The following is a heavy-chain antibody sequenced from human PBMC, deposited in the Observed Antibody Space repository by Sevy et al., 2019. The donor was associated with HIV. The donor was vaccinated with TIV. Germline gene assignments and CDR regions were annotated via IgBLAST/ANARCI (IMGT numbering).Heavy chain of an antibody. CDR2: MKQDGSEK. CDR1: GFTFSYYW. D-gene: IGHD2-2*02. Sequence: GGSLRLSCAASGFTFSYYWMSWVRQAPGKVLEWVANMKQDGSEKYYVDSVKGRFTISRDNAKNSLYLQMNSLRAEDTAVYYCARDRDCSSTGCYTGVRGYFDYWGQGTLVTVSS. CDR3: ARDRDCSSTGCYTGVRGYFDY. V-gene: IGHV3-7*01. J-gene: IGHJ4*02.